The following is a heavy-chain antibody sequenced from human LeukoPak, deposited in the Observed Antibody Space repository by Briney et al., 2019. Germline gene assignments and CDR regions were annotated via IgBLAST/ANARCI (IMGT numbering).Heavy chain of an antibody. Sequence: PGGSLRLSCAASGFSFSSYSMNWVRQAPGKGLEWISYISSSSSPIYYADSVKGRFTISRDNAKNSLYLKMNSLRDEDTAVYYRARVPLGGGPFDDWGQGTLVTVSS. CDR3: ARVPLGGGPFDD. CDR1: GFSFSSYS. V-gene: IGHV3-48*02. J-gene: IGHJ4*02. D-gene: IGHD2-15*01. CDR2: ISSSSSPI.